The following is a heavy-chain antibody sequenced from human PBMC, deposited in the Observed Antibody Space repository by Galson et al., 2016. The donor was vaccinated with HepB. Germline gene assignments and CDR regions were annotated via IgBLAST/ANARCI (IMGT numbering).Heavy chain of an antibody. CDR3: AKDRGGRHLWGLHGMDV. CDR2: INLDGSEK. CDR1: GFVFSSYW. Sequence: SLRLSCAASGFVFSSYWMAWVRQAPGKGLEWVASINLDGSEKHHLESVGGRFTATRDTSKNTLYLQIDSLRVEDTAVYYCAKDRGGRHLWGLHGMDVWGQGTTVIVSS. D-gene: IGHD3-16*01. J-gene: IGHJ6*02. V-gene: IGHV3-7*01.